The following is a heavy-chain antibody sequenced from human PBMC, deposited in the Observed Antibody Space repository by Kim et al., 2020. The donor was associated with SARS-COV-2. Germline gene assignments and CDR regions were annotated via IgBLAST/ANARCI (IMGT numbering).Heavy chain of an antibody. D-gene: IGHD2-2*01. CDR3: ARGVGYCSSTSCYLLVGYFQH. J-gene: IGHJ1*01. Sequence: SVKVSCKASGGTFSSYAISWVRQAPGQGLEWMGGIIPIFGTANYAQKFQGRVTITADESTSTAYMELSSLRSEDTAVYYCARGVGYCSSTSCYLLVGYFQHWGQGTLVTVSS. CDR1: GGTFSSYA. CDR2: IIPIFGTA. V-gene: IGHV1-69*13.